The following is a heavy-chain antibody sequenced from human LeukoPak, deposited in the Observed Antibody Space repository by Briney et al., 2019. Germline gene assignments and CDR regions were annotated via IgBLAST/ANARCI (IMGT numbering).Heavy chain of an antibody. J-gene: IGHJ5*02. CDR2: IYHSGST. V-gene: IGHV4-30-2*01. CDR1: GGSISSGGYS. CDR3: ARELELSWFDP. D-gene: IGHD1-7*01. Sequence: SETLSLTCAVSGGSISSGGYSWSWIRQPPGKGLEWIGYIYHSGSTYYNPSLKSRVTISVDRSKNQFSLKLSSVTAADTAVYYCARELELSWFDPWGQGTLVTVSS.